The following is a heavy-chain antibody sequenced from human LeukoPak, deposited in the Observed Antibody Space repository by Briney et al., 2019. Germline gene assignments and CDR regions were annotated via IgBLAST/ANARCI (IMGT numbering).Heavy chain of an antibody. CDR1: GSGMPFSSYG. D-gene: IGHD4/OR15-4a*01. Sequence: GTSLRLSCAASGSGMPFSSYGLHWVRQAPGKGLGWVAIIKQDGSDKYYVDSVEGRFIISRDNAKNSLYLQMNSLRAEDTAVYYCLTSTRCHRFYGWGQGALVSVCS. J-gene: IGHJ4*02. CDR3: LTSTRCHRFYG. CDR2: IKQDGSDK. V-gene: IGHV3-7*01.